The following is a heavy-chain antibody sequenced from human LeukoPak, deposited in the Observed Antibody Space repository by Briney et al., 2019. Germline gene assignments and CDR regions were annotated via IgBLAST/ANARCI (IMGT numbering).Heavy chain of an antibody. CDR1: GFTFSDYY. CDR3: ARAGIVGAATESPFDN. J-gene: IGHJ4*02. CDR2: ISSSGTPI. Sequence: GGSLRLSCAASGFTFSDYYMSWIRQAPGKGLEWVAYISSSGTPIYSADSVKGRFTISRDNAKNSLYLQMNSLRAGDTAVYFCARAGIVGAATESPFDNWGQGTLVTVSS. V-gene: IGHV3-11*01. D-gene: IGHD1-26*01.